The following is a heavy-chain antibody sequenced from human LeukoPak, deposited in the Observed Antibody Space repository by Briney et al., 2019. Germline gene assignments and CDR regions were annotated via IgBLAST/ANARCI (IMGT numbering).Heavy chain of an antibody. J-gene: IGHJ6*03. Sequence: GASVKVSCKASGYTFTSYAMNWVRQAPGQGLEWMGWINTNTGNPTYAQGFTGRFVFSLDTSVSTAYLQISSLKAEDTAVYYCARDPGSSTGYALNYYYYYYMDVWGKGTTVTVSS. CDR2: INTNTGNP. D-gene: IGHD5-12*01. V-gene: IGHV7-4-1*02. CDR3: ARDPGSSTGYALNYYYYYYMDV. CDR1: GYTFTSYA.